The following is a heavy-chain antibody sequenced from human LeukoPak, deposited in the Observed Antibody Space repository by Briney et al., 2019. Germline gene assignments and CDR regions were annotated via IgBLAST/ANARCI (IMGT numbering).Heavy chain of an antibody. V-gene: IGHV4-34*01. J-gene: IGHJ4*02. CDR3: ARGVGSGYVPYFDY. CDR2: INHSGST. Sequence: SETLSLTCAVYGGSFSGYYWSWIRQPPGKGLEWIGEINHSGSTNYNPSLKSRVTISVDTSKNQFSLKLSSVTAADTAVYYCARGVGSGYVPYFDYWGQGTLVTVPS. D-gene: IGHD5-12*01. CDR1: GGSFSGYY.